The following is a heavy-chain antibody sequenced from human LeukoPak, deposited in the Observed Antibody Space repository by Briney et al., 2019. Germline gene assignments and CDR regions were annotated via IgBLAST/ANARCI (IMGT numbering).Heavy chain of an antibody. CDR2: IYYSGST. V-gene: IGHV4-59*01. J-gene: IGHJ4*02. D-gene: IGHD3-10*01. CDR1: GGSISSYY. Sequence: SETLSLTRTVSGGSISSYYWSWIRQPPGKGLEWIGYIYYSGSTNYNPSLKSRVTISVDTSKNQFSLKLSSVTAADTAVYYCARGSGNTMVRGVIGFDYWGQGTLVTVSS. CDR3: ARGSGNTMVRGVIGFDY.